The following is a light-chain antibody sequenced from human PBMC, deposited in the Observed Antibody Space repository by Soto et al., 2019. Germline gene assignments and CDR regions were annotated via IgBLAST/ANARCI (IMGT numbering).Light chain of an antibody. J-gene: IGKJ5*01. CDR3: QQYDSSPIT. CDR2: GAS. Sequence: EIVLTQSPGTLSLSPGERATLSCRVSQSVTSNYLAWYSQKPGQAPRLLIYGASSRVTGIPDRFSGSGSGTDFTLTISRLKPEDFAMYYCQQYDSSPITFGQGTRLEIK. V-gene: IGKV3-20*01. CDR1: QSVTSNY.